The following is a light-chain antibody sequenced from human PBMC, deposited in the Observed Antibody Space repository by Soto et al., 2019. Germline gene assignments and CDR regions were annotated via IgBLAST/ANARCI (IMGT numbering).Light chain of an antibody. V-gene: IGLV1-40*01. Sequence: QSVLTQPPSVSGAPGQGVTISCTGSSSNIGAAYDVHWYQHLPGTAPKLLIYGNSIRPSGVPDRFSGSKSGTSASLAITGLQAEDEAEYYCQSYDSRLSGHVVFGGGNKLTVL. CDR3: QSYDSRLSGHVV. J-gene: IGLJ2*01. CDR1: SSNIGAAYD. CDR2: GNS.